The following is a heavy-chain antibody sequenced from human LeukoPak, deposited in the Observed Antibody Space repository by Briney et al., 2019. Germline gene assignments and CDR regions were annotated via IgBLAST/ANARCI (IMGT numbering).Heavy chain of an antibody. J-gene: IGHJ5*02. CDR1: GFTFSSYG. V-gene: IGHV3-33*06. D-gene: IGHD2-2*01. CDR2: IWYDGSNK. CDR3: AKGEYQLHNWFDP. Sequence: PGRSLRLSCAASGFTFSSYGMHWVRQAPGKGLEWVAVIWYDGSNKYYADSVKGRFTISRDNSKNTLYLQMNSLRAEDTAVYYCAKGEYQLHNWFDPWGQGTLVTVSS.